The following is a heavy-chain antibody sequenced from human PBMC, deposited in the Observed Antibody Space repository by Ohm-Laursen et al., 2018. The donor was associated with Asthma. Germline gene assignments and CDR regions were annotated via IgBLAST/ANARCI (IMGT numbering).Heavy chain of an antibody. D-gene: IGHD1-26*01. CDR3: ARIGPERELPGREYSLNH. CDR1: GYTFSRYS. CDR2: ISTASSFI. J-gene: IGHJ1*01. V-gene: IGHV3-21*01. Sequence: SLRLSCSASGYTFSRYSTHWARQIPGKGLEWVASISTASSFIYYTDSVRGRFTISRDNARNSVYLQMNSLRAEDTALYYCARIGPERELPGREYSLNHWGEDPLVTVSS.